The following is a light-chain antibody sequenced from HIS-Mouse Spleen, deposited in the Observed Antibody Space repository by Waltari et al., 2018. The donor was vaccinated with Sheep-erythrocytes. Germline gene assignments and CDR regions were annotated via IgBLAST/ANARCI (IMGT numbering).Light chain of an antibody. J-gene: IGLJ2*01. CDR3: CSYAGSSTFHVV. CDR1: SSDVGSYNL. Sequence: QSVLTQPPSASGTPGQRVTISCSGSSSDVGSYNLVSWYQQHPGKAPKLMLYEGSKRPSGVSNRFSGSKSGNTASLTISGLQAEDEADYYCCSYAGSSTFHVVFGGGTKLTVL. CDR2: EGS. V-gene: IGLV2-23*03.